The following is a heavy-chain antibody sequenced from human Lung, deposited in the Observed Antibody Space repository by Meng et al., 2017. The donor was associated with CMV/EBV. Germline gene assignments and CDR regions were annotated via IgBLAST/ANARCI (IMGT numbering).Heavy chain of an antibody. CDR1: GFTFNTYW. J-gene: IGHJ4*02. V-gene: IGHV3-7*01. D-gene: IGHD2-2*01. CDR3: ARDPRVKSYVVVPAASDY. CDR2: IKQDGSEK. Sequence: LTXVASGFTFNTYWMSWVRQAPGKGLEWVANIKQDGSEKYYVGSVKGRFTISRDNAKNSLYLQMNSLRAEDTAVYYCARDPRVKSYVVVPAASDYWGQXTMVTVS.